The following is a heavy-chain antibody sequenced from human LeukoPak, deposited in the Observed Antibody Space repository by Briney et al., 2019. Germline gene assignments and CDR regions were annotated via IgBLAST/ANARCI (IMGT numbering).Heavy chain of an antibody. Sequence: SETLSLTCTVSGGSISSHYWSWIRQPPGKGLEWIGYIYYSGSTNYNPSLKSRVTISVDTSKNQFSLKLSSVTAADTAVYYCARVFVVVVPAAIRYYYYYMDVWGKGTTVTVSS. D-gene: IGHD2-2*02. CDR3: ARVFVVVVPAAIRYYYYYMDV. J-gene: IGHJ6*03. CDR2: IYYSGST. CDR1: GGSISSHY. V-gene: IGHV4-59*11.